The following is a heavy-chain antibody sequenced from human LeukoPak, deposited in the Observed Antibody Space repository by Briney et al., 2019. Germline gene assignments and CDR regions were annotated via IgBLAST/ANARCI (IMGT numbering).Heavy chain of an antibody. CDR1: GFTFSSYS. CDR3: ARDWAVVDTTGGN. D-gene: IGHD1-26*01. CDR2: ISSSSSYI. Sequence: GGSLRLSCAASGFTFSSYSMNWVRQAPGKWLEWVSSISSSSSYIYYADSVKGRFTISRDNAKNSLYLQMNSLRAEDTAVYYCARDWAVVDTTGGNWVQGTLVTVSS. V-gene: IGHV3-21*01. J-gene: IGHJ4*02.